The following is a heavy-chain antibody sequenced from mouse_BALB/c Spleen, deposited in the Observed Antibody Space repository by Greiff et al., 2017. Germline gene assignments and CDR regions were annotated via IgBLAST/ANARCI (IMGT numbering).Heavy chain of an antibody. CDR2: IYPGGGYT. CDR1: GYTFTNYW. D-gene: IGHD2-10*02. J-gene: IGHJ4*01. V-gene: IGHV1-63*02. Sequence: VQLQQSGAELVRPGTSVKISCKASGYTFTNYWLGWVKQRPGHGLEWIGDIYPGGGYTNYNEKFKGKATLTADTSSSTAYMQLSSLTSEDSAVYFCARSEYGNYGYAMYYWGQGTSVTVSS. CDR3: ARSEYGNYGYAMYY.